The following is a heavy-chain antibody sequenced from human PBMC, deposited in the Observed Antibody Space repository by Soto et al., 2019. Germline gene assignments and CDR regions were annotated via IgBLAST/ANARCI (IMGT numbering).Heavy chain of an antibody. D-gene: IGHD3-10*01. CDR1: GGTFTSET. CDR2: IIPILGTG. V-gene: IGHV1-69*08. CDR3: ARDEGSYNMGTFPFYYMDV. Sequence: QVQLVQSGPEVQKSGSSVKVSCKLSGGTFTSETISWVRQAPGQGLEWMGRIIPILGTGNYAQKFQGRITIPEDKTTNPGYMELSSLTSEDTAVYFCARDEGSYNMGTFPFYYMDVWGNGTTVTVSS. J-gene: IGHJ6*03.